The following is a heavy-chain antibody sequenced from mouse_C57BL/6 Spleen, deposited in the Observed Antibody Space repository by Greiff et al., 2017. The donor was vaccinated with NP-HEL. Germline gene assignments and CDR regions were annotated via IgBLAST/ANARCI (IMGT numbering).Heavy chain of an antibody. D-gene: IGHD2-4*01. CDR3: ARSDDYGDY. CDR2: IDPNSGGT. V-gene: IGHV1-72*01. CDR1: GYTFTSYW. Sequence: QVQLQQPGAELVKPGASVKLSCKASGYTFTSYWMHWVKQRPGRGLEWIGRIDPNSGGTKYNEKFKSKATLTVDKPSSTAYMQVSSLTSEDSAVYYCARSDDYGDYWGQGTSVSVSS. J-gene: IGHJ4*01.